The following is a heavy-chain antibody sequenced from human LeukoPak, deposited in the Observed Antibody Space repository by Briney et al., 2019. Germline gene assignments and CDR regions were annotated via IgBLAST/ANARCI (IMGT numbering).Heavy chain of an antibody. CDR1: GFTFSSYW. CDR3: ARARPGFDWVPHYFDY. D-gene: IGHD3-9*01. Sequence: GGSLRLSCAASGFTFSSYWMHWVRQAPGKGLVWVSRINSDGSSTSYADSVKGRSTISRDNAKNTLYLQMNSLRAEDTAVYYCARARPGFDWVPHYFDYWGQGTLVTVSS. V-gene: IGHV3-74*01. J-gene: IGHJ4*02. CDR2: INSDGSST.